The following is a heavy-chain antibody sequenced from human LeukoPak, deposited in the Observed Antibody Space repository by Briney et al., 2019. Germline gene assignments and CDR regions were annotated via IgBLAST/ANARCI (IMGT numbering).Heavy chain of an antibody. CDR2: IYHSGST. CDR3: ARYLLWFGAHYFDY. J-gene: IGHJ4*02. V-gene: IGHV4-30-2*01. CDR1: GGSISSGGYS. Sequence: PSETLSLTCTVSGGSISSGGYSWSWIRQPPGKGLEWIGYIYHSGSTYYNPSLKSRVTISVDTSKNQFSLKLSSVTAADTAVYYCARYLLWFGAHYFDYWGQGTLVTVSS. D-gene: IGHD3-10*01.